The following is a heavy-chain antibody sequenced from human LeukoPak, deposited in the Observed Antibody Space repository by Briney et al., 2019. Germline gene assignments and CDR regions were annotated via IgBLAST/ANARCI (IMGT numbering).Heavy chain of an antibody. CDR2: FDPEDGET. Sequence: ASVKVSCKVSGYTLTELFMHWVRQAPGKGLEWMGGFDPEDGETIYAQKFQGRVTMTEDTSTDTAYMELSSLRSEDTAVYYCATDLSVGSYLTYYFDYWGQGTLVTVSS. CDR3: ATDLSVGSYLTYYFDY. D-gene: IGHD1-26*01. J-gene: IGHJ4*02. V-gene: IGHV1-24*01. CDR1: GYTLTELF.